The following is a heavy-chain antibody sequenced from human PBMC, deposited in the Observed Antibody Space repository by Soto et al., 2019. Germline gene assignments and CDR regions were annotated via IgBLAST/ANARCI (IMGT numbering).Heavy chain of an antibody. V-gene: IGHV1-18*01. CDR3: ARGSYGSDDFDI. Sequence: ASVKVSCKASGYTFTSYGISWVRQAPGQGLEWMGWISAYNGNTNYAQKLQGRVTMTTGTSTSTAYMELGSLRADDTVAYYCARGSYGSDDFDIWGQGTMVTVSS. CDR1: GYTFTSYG. D-gene: IGHD1-26*01. J-gene: IGHJ3*02. CDR2: ISAYNGNT.